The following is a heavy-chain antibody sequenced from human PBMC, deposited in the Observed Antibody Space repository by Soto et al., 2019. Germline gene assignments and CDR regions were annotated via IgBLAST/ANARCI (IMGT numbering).Heavy chain of an antibody. J-gene: IGHJ5*02. CDR1: GFTFGSYW. Sequence: PGGSLRLSCAASGFTFGSYWMHWVRQAPGKGLVWVSRINSDGSSTSYADSVKGRFTISRDNAKNTLYLQMNSLRAEDTAVYYCAMEQLVPNWFDPWGQGTLVTVSS. D-gene: IGHD6-6*01. CDR2: INSDGSST. V-gene: IGHV3-74*01. CDR3: AMEQLVPNWFDP.